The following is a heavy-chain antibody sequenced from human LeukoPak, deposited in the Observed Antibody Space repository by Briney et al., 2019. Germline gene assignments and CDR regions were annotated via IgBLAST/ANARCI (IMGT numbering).Heavy chain of an antibody. Sequence: SVKVSCKASGGTFSSYAISWVRQAPGQGLEWMGGIIPIFGTANYAQKFQGRVTITADESTSTAYMELSSLRSEDTAVYYCAREGRYSSGWYYFDYWGQGTLVTVSS. V-gene: IGHV1-69*13. D-gene: IGHD6-19*01. CDR3: AREGRYSSGWYYFDY. CDR1: GGTFSSYA. CDR2: IIPIFGTA. J-gene: IGHJ4*02.